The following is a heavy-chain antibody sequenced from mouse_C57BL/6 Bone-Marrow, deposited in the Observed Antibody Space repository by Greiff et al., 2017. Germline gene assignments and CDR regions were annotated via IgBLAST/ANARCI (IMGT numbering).Heavy chain of an antibody. D-gene: IGHD1-1*01. CDR3: AARYYYGSSYAMDY. Sequence: QLQESGPELVKPGASVKISCKASGYSFTDYNMNWVKQSNGKSLEWIGVINPNYGTTSYNQKFKGKATLTVDQSSSTAYMQLNSLTSEDSAVYYCAARYYYGSSYAMDYWGQGTSVTVSS. CDR2: INPNYGTT. V-gene: IGHV1-39*01. J-gene: IGHJ4*01. CDR1: GYSFTDYN.